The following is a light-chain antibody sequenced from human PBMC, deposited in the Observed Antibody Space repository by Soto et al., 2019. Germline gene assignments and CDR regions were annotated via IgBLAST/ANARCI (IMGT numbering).Light chain of an antibody. Sequence: DIQMTQSPSTLSASVGDRVTITCRASQSISNWLAWFQQKPGKAPKLLIYDASNLESGVPSRFSGSGSATEFTLTIISLQPDDFATYYCHQYYSYVYTFGQGTKVDIK. CDR2: DAS. CDR3: HQYYSYVYT. V-gene: IGKV1-5*01. CDR1: QSISNW. J-gene: IGKJ2*01.